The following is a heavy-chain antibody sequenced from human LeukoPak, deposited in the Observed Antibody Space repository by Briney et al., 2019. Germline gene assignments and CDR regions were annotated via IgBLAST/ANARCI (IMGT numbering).Heavy chain of an antibody. Sequence: GGSLRLSCAASGFTFSSYAMSWVRQAPGKGLEWVSAISGSGGSTYYADSVKGRFTISRDNSKNTMYLQMSSLRAEDTAVYYCAKIRLEESATGYWGQGTLVTVSS. CDR1: GFTFSSYA. D-gene: IGHD2-15*01. V-gene: IGHV3-23*01. CDR2: ISGSGGST. CDR3: AKIRLEESATGY. J-gene: IGHJ4*02.